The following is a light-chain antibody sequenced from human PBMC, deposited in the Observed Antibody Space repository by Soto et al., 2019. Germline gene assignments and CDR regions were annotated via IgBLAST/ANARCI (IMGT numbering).Light chain of an antibody. V-gene: IGKV3D-15*01. CDR1: QTGSSN. CDR2: GAS. Sequence: MVQTKTTLYLCRREIATVSCGASQTGSSNLAWYQQKPGQAPRLFIYGASTRATGIPNRFSGSWSGTEFTLTISSLQFEVFANYYGHQYRNGHRTFGQGTKVDI. CDR3: HQYRNGHRT. J-gene: IGKJ1*01.